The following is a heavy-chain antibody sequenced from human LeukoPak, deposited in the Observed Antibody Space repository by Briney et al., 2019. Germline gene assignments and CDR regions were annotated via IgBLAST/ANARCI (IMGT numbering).Heavy chain of an antibody. CDR3: AKAGPPFGDTSYWYFDL. D-gene: IGHD4-17*01. Sequence: GGSLRRSCAASGFTFRSHGMHWVRQAPGKGLEWVAFIWYDGSNKYYTDSVKGRFTISRDNSKNTLYLQMKSLRDEDTAVYYCAKAGPPFGDTSYWYFDLWGRGPLVAVSS. CDR1: GFTFRSHG. J-gene: IGHJ2*01. CDR2: IWYDGSNK. V-gene: IGHV3-30*02.